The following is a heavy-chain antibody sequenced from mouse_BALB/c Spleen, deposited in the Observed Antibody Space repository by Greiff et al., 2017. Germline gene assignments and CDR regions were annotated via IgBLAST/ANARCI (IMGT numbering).Heavy chain of an antibody. CDR2: ISSGSSTI. V-gene: IGHV5-17*02. CDR1: GFTFSSFG. Sequence: DVKLVESGGGLVQPGGSRKLSCAASGFTFSSFGMHWVRQAPEKGLEWVAYISSGSSTIYYADTVKGRFTISRDNPKNTLFLQMTSLRSEDTAMYYCARIVGGSFDYWGQGTTLTVSS. D-gene: IGHD1-1*02. J-gene: IGHJ2*01. CDR3: ARIVGGSFDY.